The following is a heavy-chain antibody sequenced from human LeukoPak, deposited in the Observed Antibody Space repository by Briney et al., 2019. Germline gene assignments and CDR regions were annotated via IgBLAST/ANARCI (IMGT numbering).Heavy chain of an antibody. J-gene: IGHJ4*02. CDR1: GESFSVYY. Sequence: SETLSLTCDVYGESFSVYYWSWLRQPPGKGLEWIGYIYNTGEITDYSPSLKSRVTISVDTSKNQFSLKLNSVTTADTAVYYCARMGAIAGASANVDFWGQGTLVTVSS. V-gene: IGHV4-59*01. CDR3: ARMGAIAGASANVDF. CDR2: IYNTGEIT. D-gene: IGHD4/OR15-4a*01.